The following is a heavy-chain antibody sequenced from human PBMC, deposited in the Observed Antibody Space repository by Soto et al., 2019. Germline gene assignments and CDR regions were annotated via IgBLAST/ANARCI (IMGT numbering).Heavy chain of an antibody. V-gene: IGHV4-61*08. CDR1: GDSISSSDYY. J-gene: IGHJ4*02. D-gene: IGHD6-19*01. CDR3: ARGGSASGWYLGY. CDR2: IYYSGST. Sequence: SETLSLTCTVSGDSISSSDYYWGLLRQPPGKGLEWIGYIYYSGSTNYNPSLKSRVTISLDTSKKQFSLKLSSVTAADTAVYYCARGGSASGWYLGYWGQGALVTVSS.